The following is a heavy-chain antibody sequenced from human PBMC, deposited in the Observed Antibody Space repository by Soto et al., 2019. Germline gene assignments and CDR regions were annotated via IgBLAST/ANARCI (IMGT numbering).Heavy chain of an antibody. CDR3: ARDLRPAYCGGDCYSGAFDI. CDR2: IYSGGST. Sequence: PGGSLRLSCAASGFAFSTYWMTGVRQAPGKGLEWVSVIYSGGSTYYADSVKGRFTISRDNSKNTLYLQMNSLRAEDTAVYYCARDLRPAYCGGDCYSGAFDIWGQGTMVTVSS. V-gene: IGHV3-66*01. CDR1: GFAFSTYW. D-gene: IGHD2-21*02. J-gene: IGHJ3*02.